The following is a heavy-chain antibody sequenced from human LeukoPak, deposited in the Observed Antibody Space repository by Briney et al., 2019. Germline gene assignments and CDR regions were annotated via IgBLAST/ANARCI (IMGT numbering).Heavy chain of an antibody. V-gene: IGHV3-48*02. Sequence: GGSLRLSCAASGFTFSTYSMNWVRQAPGKGLEWVSYISDNSGTLYYADSVRGQFTVSRDNAKNSLSLQMNSLRDEDTAVDYCTRVVSGWPIFDPWGQGTLVTVSS. CDR1: GFTFSTYS. CDR3: TRVVSGWPIFDP. J-gene: IGHJ5*02. D-gene: IGHD6-19*01. CDR2: ISDNSGTL.